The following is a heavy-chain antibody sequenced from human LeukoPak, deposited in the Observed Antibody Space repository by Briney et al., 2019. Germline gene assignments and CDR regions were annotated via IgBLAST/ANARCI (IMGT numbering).Heavy chain of an antibody. CDR3: AKARRWELLEGPFDY. D-gene: IGHD1-26*01. CDR2: IRYDGSNK. J-gene: IGHJ4*02. Sequence: GGSLRLSCTASEMTFSSYWMSWVRQAPGKGLEWVAFIRYDGSNKYYADSVKGRFTISRDNSKNTLYLQMNSLRAEDTAVYYCAKARRWELLEGPFDYWGQGTLVTVSS. CDR1: EMTFSSYW. V-gene: IGHV3-30*02.